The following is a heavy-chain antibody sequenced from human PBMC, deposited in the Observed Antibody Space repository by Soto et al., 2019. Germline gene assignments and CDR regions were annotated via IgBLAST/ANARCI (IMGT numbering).Heavy chain of an antibody. CDR2: IYYSGST. D-gene: IGHD3-10*01. J-gene: IGHJ6*03. CDR3: ARAPALLWFGELYSYYYYMDV. V-gene: IGHV4-59*01. Sequence: PSETLSLTCTVSGGSISSYYWSWIRQPPGKGLEWFGYIYYSGSTNYNPSLKSRVTISVDTSKNQFSLKLSSVTAADTAVYYCARAPALLWFGELYSYYYYMDVWGKGTTVTVSS. CDR1: GGSISSYY.